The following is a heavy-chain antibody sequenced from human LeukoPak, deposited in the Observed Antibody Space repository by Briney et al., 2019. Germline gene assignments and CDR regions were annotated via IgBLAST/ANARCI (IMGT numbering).Heavy chain of an antibody. J-gene: IGHJ5*02. CDR3: ARAYCGGDCAYNWFDP. V-gene: IGHV1-18*01. Sequence: ASVTVSCKASGHTFTSYGISWVRQAPGQGLEWMGWISAYNGNTNYAQKLQGRVTMTTDTSTSTAYMELRSLRSDDTAVYYCARAYCGGDCAYNWFDPWGQGTLVTVSS. D-gene: IGHD2-21*02. CDR2: ISAYNGNT. CDR1: GHTFTSYG.